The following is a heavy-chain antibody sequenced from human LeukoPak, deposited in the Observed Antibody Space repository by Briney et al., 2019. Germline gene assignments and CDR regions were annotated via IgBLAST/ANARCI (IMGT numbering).Heavy chain of an antibody. V-gene: IGHV1-69*04. Sequence: SVKVSCKASGGTFSSYAISWVRQAPGQGLEWMGRIIPILGIANYAQKFQGRVTTTADKSTSTAYMELSSLRSEDTAVYYCARGSPLGSWYDYWGQGTLVTVSS. D-gene: IGHD6-13*01. J-gene: IGHJ4*02. CDR1: GGTFSSYA. CDR3: ARGSPLGSWYDY. CDR2: IIPILGIA.